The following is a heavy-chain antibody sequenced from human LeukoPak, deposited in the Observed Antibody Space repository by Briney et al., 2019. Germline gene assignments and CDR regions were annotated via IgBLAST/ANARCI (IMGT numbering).Heavy chain of an antibody. J-gene: IGHJ4*02. Sequence: GGSLRLSCAASGFTFSSYAMSWVRQAPGKGLEWDSGISGSGGSTYYADSVKGRFTISRDNSKNTLYLQMNSLRAEDTAVYYCAKEELYYYDSSGYSNWGQGTLVTVSS. CDR3: AKEELYYYDSSGYSN. CDR2: ISGSGGST. V-gene: IGHV3-23*01. D-gene: IGHD3-22*01. CDR1: GFTFSSYA.